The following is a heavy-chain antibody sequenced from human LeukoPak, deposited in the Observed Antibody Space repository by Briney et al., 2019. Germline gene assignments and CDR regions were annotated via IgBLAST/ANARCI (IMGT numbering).Heavy chain of an antibody. V-gene: IGHV1-3*01. Sequence: ASVKVSCKASGYTLTNYAIHWVRQAPGQRLEWMGWFNSDTGNTEYSQKFQGRVTISRDTSANTAYMELSSLRSEDTAVYYCARANWFDPWGQGTLVTVSS. CDR2: FNSDTGNT. CDR3: ARANWFDP. J-gene: IGHJ5*02. CDR1: GYTLTNYA.